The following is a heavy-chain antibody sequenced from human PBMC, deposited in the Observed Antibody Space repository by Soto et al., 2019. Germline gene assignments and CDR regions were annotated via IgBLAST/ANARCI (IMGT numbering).Heavy chain of an antibody. D-gene: IGHD4-17*01. J-gene: IGHJ4*02. CDR3: ARDDYGDLAY. CDR2: ISSTGTYI. V-gene: IGHV3-21*01. Sequence: EVQLMESGGGLVKPGGSLRLSCAASGFTFSDYSMNWVRQAPGKGLEWVSTISSTGTYIYYADSFKGRFTISRDNAHNSLFLQMNNLRAEDTAIYYGARDDYGDLAYWGQGTLVTVSS. CDR1: GFTFSDYS.